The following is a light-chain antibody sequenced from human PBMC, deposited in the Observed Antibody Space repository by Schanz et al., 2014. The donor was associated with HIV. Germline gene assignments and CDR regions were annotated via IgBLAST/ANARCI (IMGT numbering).Light chain of an antibody. CDR2: QAS. Sequence: IQMTQSPSTLSASVGDRVTITCRASQSISSWLAWYQQRPGRAPNLLIYQASTLETGVPSRFSGSGSGTDFTLTISSLQAEDVAVYYCQQYYRTPYTFGQGTKLEIK. J-gene: IGKJ2*01. V-gene: IGKV1-5*03. CDR3: QQYYRTPYT. CDR1: QSISSW.